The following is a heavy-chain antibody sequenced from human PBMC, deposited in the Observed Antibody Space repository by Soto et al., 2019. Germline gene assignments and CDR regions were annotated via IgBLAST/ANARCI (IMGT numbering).Heavy chain of an antibody. J-gene: IGHJ5*02. V-gene: IGHV1-18*04. CDR2: INPYSGNT. D-gene: IGHD3-10*01. CDR1: GYTFSNYG. Sequence: QVQLVQSGAEVKKPGASVKVSCKASGYTFSNYGLSWVRQAPGQGLEWMGWINPYSGNTKYIQKLQGRVTLTTDTFTSTAYMELRSLRSDDTAVYYCARVNQSQYRRGDNWFDPWGQGTLVTVSS. CDR3: ARVNQSQYRRGDNWFDP.